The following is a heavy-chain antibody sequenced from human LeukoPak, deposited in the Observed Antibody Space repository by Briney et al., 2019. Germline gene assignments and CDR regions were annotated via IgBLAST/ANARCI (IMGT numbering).Heavy chain of an antibody. J-gene: IGHJ4*02. CDR3: ARERSGSYYFDY. V-gene: IGHV3-33*08. Sequence: GGSLRLSCAASGFTFSSHSMHWVRQAPGKGLEWVAVIWYDGSNKYYADSVKGRFTISRDNSKNTLYLQMNSLRAEDTAVYYCARERSGSYYFDYWGQGTLVTVSS. CDR1: GFTFSSHS. CDR2: IWYDGSNK. D-gene: IGHD1-26*01.